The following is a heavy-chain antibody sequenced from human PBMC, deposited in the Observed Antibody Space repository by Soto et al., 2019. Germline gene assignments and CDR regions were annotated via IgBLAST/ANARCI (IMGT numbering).Heavy chain of an antibody. CDR3: ARLMGTSFDL. CDR1: GFTFSDHH. D-gene: IGHD2-8*01. CDR2: ARNKAHSYTT. V-gene: IGHV3-72*01. J-gene: IGHJ4*02. Sequence: EVQLVESGGGLVQPGGSLRLSCAASGFTFSDHHMDWVGQAPGRGLRWVGRARNKAHSYTTAYAASGKGRFTISRDDSKNSLSLQMNSLKTEDTAVYFCARLMGTSFDLWGQGTLVTVSS.